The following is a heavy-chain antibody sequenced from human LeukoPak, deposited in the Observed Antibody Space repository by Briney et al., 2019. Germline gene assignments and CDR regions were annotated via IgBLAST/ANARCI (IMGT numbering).Heavy chain of an antibody. CDR1: GFTVSSNY. D-gene: IGHD2-15*01. Sequence: GGSLRLSCAASGFTVSSNYMSWVRQAPGKGLEWVSVIFTGGGTYYADSVKGRFTISRDNSKNTLDLQMDSLRAEDTAVYYCASTIPLVGTDDIWCLGTMVTVSS. V-gene: IGHV3-66*01. CDR3: ASTIPLVGTDDI. CDR2: IFTGGGT. J-gene: IGHJ3*02.